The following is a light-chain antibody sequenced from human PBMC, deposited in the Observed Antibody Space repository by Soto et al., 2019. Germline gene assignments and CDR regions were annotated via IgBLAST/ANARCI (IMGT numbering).Light chain of an antibody. CDR2: KAS. J-gene: IGKJ1*01. CDR1: QSISSW. CDR3: QQYNSYWT. Sequence: DIQMTQSPSTLSASVEDRVTITCRASQSISSWLAWYQQKPGKAPKLLIYKASSLESGVPSRFSGSGSGTEFTLTISSLQPDDFATYYCQQYNSYWTFAQGTKVEIK. V-gene: IGKV1-5*03.